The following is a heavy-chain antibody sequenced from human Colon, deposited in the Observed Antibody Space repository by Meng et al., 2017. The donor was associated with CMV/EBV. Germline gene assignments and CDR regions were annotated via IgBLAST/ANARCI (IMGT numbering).Heavy chain of an antibody. V-gene: IGHV4-59*01. CDR1: DDSITYYH. Sequence: SETLSLTCSFSDDSITYYHWTWIRQPPGKGLEWIGYISYSGSTNYNPSLKSRVTISIDSSKSQFSLNLTSVTAADTAVYYCARLNIVVVPAARTGGFDYWGQGTLVTVSS. D-gene: IGHD2-2*01. J-gene: IGHJ4*02. CDR3: ARLNIVVVPAARTGGFDY. CDR2: ISYSGST.